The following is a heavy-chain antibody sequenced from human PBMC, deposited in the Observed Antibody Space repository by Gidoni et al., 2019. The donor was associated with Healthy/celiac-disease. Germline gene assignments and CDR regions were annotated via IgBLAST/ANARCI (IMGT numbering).Heavy chain of an antibody. J-gene: IGHJ5*02. CDR3: ASRYCTNGVCYSNWFDP. CDR1: GGTFSSYA. D-gene: IGHD2-8*01. Sequence: QVQLVQSGAEVKKPGSSVKVSCKASGGTFSSYAISWVRQAPGQGLEWMGGIIPIFGTANYAQKFQGRVTITADESTSTAYMELSSLRSEDTAVYYCASRYCTNGVCYSNWFDPWGQGTLVTVSS. CDR2: IIPIFGTA. V-gene: IGHV1-69*01.